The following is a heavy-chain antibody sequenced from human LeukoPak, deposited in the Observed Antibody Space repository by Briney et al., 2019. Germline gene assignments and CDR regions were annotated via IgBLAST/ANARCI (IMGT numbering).Heavy chain of an antibody. V-gene: IGHV1-69*01. CDR3: ASGHYCSGGSCHYGMDV. J-gene: IGHJ6*02. D-gene: IGHD2-15*01. Sequence: SVNVSCKASGGTFSNYAFSWVRQAPGQGLEWMGGIIPVFGTANYAQKFQGRVSVTADESTSTAYMELSSLRSEDTAVYYCASGHYCSGGSCHYGMDVWGQGTTVSVSS. CDR2: IIPVFGTA. CDR1: GGTFSNYA.